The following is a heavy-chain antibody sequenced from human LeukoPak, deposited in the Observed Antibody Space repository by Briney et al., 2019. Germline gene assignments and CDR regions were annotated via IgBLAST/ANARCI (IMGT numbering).Heavy chain of an antibody. Sequence: GGSLRLSCAASGFTFSSYSMNWVRQAPGKGLEWVSSISSSSSYIYYADSVKGRFTISRDNAKNSLYLQMNSPRAEDTAVYYCAGPGYSSSWYGFDPWGQGTLVTVSS. J-gene: IGHJ5*02. CDR2: ISSSSSYI. CDR1: GFTFSSYS. CDR3: AGPGYSSSWYGFDP. D-gene: IGHD6-13*01. V-gene: IGHV3-21*01.